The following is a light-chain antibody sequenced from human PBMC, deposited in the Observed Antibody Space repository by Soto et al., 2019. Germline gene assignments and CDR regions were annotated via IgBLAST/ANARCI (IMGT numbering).Light chain of an antibody. CDR2: GAS. Sequence: EIVMTQFPATLSVSPGERVTLSCRASQSVSSKLAWYQQKPGQAPRLLIYGASTRATGVPARFSGSGSGTEFTLTISSLQSEDFAVYYCQQYNNWRTFGQGTKVDIK. CDR3: QQYNNWRT. CDR1: QSVSSK. V-gene: IGKV3-15*01. J-gene: IGKJ1*01.